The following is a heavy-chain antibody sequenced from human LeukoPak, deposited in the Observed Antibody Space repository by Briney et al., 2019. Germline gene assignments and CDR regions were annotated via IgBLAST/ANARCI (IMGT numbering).Heavy chain of an antibody. V-gene: IGHV3-30*18. CDR3: AKEVGYSYGSDQHYFDC. D-gene: IGHD5-18*01. Sequence: PGRSLTLSCAASGFTFSSYCMGWVRHAPGKGLEWATVISYDGSNKYYAHPVKGRFTTSRENSKNTLYLQMNSLKAEDTAVYYCAKEVGYSYGSDQHYFDCWGQGTLVTVSS. CDR2: ISYDGSNK. CDR1: GFTFSSYC. J-gene: IGHJ4*02.